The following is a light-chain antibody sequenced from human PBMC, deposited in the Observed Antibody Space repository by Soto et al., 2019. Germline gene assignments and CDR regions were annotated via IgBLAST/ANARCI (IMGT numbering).Light chain of an antibody. CDR3: QHYNNWPLT. V-gene: IGKV3-15*01. CDR2: ATS. CDR1: QSVSSN. J-gene: IGKJ4*01. Sequence: EIVMTQSPATLSVSPGERASLSCRASQSVSSNLAWYQQKPGQTPRLLLYATSTRATGIPARFSGSGSGTEFTLTISSLQSEDFAFYYCQHYNNWPLTFGGGTKVEIK.